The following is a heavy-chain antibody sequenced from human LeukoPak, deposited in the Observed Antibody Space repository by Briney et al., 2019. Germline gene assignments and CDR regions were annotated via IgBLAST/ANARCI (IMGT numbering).Heavy chain of an antibody. CDR3: TTGDYSGSGSYPD. J-gene: IGHJ4*02. D-gene: IGHD3-10*01. CDR2: IKSKSQGETR. Sequence: PGGSLRLSCTASGFTFSNAWMSWVRQAPGKGLEWVGRIKSKSQGETRDYAAPVKGRFTISRDDSEYTLYLQMNSLKTDDTAMYYCTTGDYSGSGSYPDWGQGTLVTVSS. CDR1: GFTFSNAW. V-gene: IGHV3-15*01.